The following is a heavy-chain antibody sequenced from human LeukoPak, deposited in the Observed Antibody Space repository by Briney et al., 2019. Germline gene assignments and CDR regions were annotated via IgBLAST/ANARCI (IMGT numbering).Heavy chain of an antibody. D-gene: IGHD3-10*01. CDR3: ARHGYYGSGSSPGYYYYYMDV. V-gene: IGHV4-4*07. Sequence: SETLSLTCTVSGGSISSYYWSWIRQPAGKGLEWIGRIYTSGSTNYNPSLKSRVTMSVDTSKNQFSLKLSSVTAADTAVYYCARHGYYGSGSSPGYYYYYMDVWGKGTTVTISS. CDR1: GGSISSYY. CDR2: IYTSGST. J-gene: IGHJ6*03.